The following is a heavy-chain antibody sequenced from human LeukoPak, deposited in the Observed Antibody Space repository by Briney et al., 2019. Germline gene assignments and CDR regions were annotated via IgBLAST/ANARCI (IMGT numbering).Heavy chain of an antibody. CDR2: INHSGST. Sequence: PSETLSLTCTVSGYSISSGYYWGWIRQPPGKGLEWIGEINHSGSTNYNPSLKSRATISVDTSKNQSSLKLSSVTAADTAVYYCARGLLTTIFGVAPSFDYWGQGTLVTVSS. D-gene: IGHD3-3*01. J-gene: IGHJ4*02. CDR3: ARGLLTTIFGVAPSFDY. CDR1: GYSISSGYY. V-gene: IGHV4-38-2*02.